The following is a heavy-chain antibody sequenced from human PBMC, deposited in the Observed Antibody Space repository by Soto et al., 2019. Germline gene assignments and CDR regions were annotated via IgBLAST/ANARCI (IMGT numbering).Heavy chain of an antibody. CDR2: VRGYNGGT. J-gene: IGHJ4*02. D-gene: IGHD3-10*01. Sequence: QVQLVQSGAEVKKPGASVKVSCKVSGNTFASYVFSWVRQAPGRGLEWLGWVRGYNGGTSYAEKFQVRVSMTTDTSTNTAYMELRSLRSDDTAVYYCARGGLGEFGYFDSWGQGTLVTVSS. V-gene: IGHV1-18*01. CDR1: GNTFASYV. CDR3: ARGGLGEFGYFDS.